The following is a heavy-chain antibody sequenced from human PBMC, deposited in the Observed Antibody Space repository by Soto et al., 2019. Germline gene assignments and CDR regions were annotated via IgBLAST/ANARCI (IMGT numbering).Heavy chain of an antibody. D-gene: IGHD3-16*01. J-gene: IGHJ6*02. CDR1: GYTFTSYA. V-gene: IGHV1-18*01. Sequence: QVQLVQSGGEVKTPWASVKVSCKASGYTFTSYAFSWVRQAPGQGLEWMGWINGYTGKTHYAKKFQARVTMNIDTSTSTAYMELWAVKSDDTAVYYCARSWVTGKGGMDLWGQGTTVTVSS. CDR2: INGYTGKT. CDR3: ARSWVTGKGGMDL.